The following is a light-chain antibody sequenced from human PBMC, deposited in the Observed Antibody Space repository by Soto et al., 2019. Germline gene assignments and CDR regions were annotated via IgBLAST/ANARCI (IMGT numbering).Light chain of an antibody. CDR1: QTFSNN. CDR2: AAS. J-gene: IGKJ3*01. CDR3: QPYNNWPFT. Sequence: EIVMTQSPATLSVSPGERATLSCRASQTFSNNLAWYQQKPGQAPRLLIYAASTRATGIPARFSGGGSGTEFTLTISTLQSEDIAVYYCQPYNNWPFTFGPGTKVDIK. V-gene: IGKV3-15*01.